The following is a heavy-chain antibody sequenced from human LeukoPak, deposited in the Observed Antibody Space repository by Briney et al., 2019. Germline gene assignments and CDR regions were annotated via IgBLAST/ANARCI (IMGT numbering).Heavy chain of an antibody. Sequence: PGGSLRLSCAASGFTFSSYWMSWVRQAPGKGLEWAANIKQDGSEKYYVDSVKGRFTISRDSAKNSLYLQMNSLRAEDTAVYYCARAPTPTAMVTSYYFDYWGQGTLVTVSS. CDR1: GFTFSSYW. V-gene: IGHV3-7*01. CDR2: IKQDGSEK. J-gene: IGHJ4*02. D-gene: IGHD5-18*01. CDR3: ARAPTPTAMVTSYYFDY.